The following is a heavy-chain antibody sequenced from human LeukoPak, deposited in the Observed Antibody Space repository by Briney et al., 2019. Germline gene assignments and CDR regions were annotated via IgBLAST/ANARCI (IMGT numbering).Heavy chain of an antibody. CDR2: IYHSGST. Sequence: SETLSLTCTVSGYSISSGYYWGWIRQPPGKGLEWIGSIYHSGSTYYNPSLKSRVTISVDTSKNQFSLKLSSVTAADTAVYYCARHGSGSYYRFDYWGQGTLVTVSS. J-gene: IGHJ4*02. V-gene: IGHV4-38-2*02. D-gene: IGHD3-10*01. CDR1: GYSISSGYY. CDR3: ARHGSGSYYRFDY.